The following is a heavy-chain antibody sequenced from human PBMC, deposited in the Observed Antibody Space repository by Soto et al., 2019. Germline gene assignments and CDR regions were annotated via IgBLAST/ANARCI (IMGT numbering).Heavy chain of an antibody. D-gene: IGHD4-17*01. Sequence: GGSLRLSCAASGFTFSSYGMHWVRQAPGKGLEWVAVIWYDGSNKYYADSVKGRFTISRDNSKNTLYLQVNSLRAEDTAVYYCARDHAGAYYYYGMDVWGQGTTVTVSS. J-gene: IGHJ6*02. V-gene: IGHV3-33*01. CDR1: GFTFSSYG. CDR3: ARDHAGAYYYYGMDV. CDR2: IWYDGSNK.